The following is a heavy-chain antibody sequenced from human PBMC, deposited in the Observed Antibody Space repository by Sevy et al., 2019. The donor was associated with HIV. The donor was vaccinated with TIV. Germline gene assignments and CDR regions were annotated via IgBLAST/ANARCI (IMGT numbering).Heavy chain of an antibody. V-gene: IGHV3-23*01. CDR2: ISGSGGST. CDR1: GFTFSSYA. D-gene: IGHD2-15*01. Sequence: GGSLRLSCTASGFTFSSYAMTWVRQAPGKGLEWVSLISGSGGSTFYADSVKGRFTISRDNSKNRLYLQMNSLRADDTAAYYCAKDGGYRSPSLANWGQGTLVTVSS. CDR3: AKDGGYRSPSLAN. J-gene: IGHJ4*02.